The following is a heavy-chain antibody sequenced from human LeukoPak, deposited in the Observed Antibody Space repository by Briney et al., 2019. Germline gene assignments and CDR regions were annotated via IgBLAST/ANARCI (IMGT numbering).Heavy chain of an antibody. Sequence: SETLSLTCTVSGGSISSYYWSWIRQPPGKGLEWIGYIYYSGSTNYNPSLKSRLTISIDTSKNQFSLNLSSATAADTAVYYCARHGSGWYADFDYWGQGTLVTVSS. D-gene: IGHD6-19*01. CDR1: GGSISSYY. V-gene: IGHV4-59*08. J-gene: IGHJ4*02. CDR3: ARHGSGWYADFDY. CDR2: IYYSGST.